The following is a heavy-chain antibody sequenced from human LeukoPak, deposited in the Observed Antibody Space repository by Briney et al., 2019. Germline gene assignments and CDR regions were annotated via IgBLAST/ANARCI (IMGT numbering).Heavy chain of an antibody. CDR2: IKHDGSLK. D-gene: IGHD2/OR15-2a*01. CDR1: EATFNYYW. J-gene: IGHJ6*02. CDR3: ARYFFGMDV. V-gene: IGHV3-7*01. Sequence: GGSLRLSCVASEATFNYYWMTWVRQAPGKGLEWVANIKHDGSLKYYMDSVKGRFTISRDNSLNSVYLQMNSVRAEDTAVYYCARYFFGMDVWGQGTTVAVSS.